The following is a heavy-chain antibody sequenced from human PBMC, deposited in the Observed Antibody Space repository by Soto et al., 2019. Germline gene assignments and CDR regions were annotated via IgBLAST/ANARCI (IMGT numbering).Heavy chain of an antibody. Sequence: QVQLVESGGGVVQPGRSLRLSCAASGFTFSSYAMHWVRQAPGKGLEWVAVISYDGSNKYYADSVKGRFTISRDNSKNTLYLQMNSLRAEDTAVYYCARDFGEGYSDYWGQGTLVTVSS. CDR2: ISYDGSNK. CDR3: ARDFGEGYSDY. D-gene: IGHD3-10*01. J-gene: IGHJ4*02. CDR1: GFTFSSYA. V-gene: IGHV3-30-3*01.